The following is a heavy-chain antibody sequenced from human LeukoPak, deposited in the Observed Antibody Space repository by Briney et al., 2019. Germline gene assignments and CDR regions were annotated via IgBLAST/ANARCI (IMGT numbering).Heavy chain of an antibody. CDR3: ARGQGWCSGGSCYLYYFDY. Sequence: ASVKVSCKASGYTFTSYDINWVRQATGQGLGWMGWMNPNSGNTGYAQKFQGRVTMTRNTSISTAYMELSSLRSEDTAVYYCARGQGWCSGGSCYLYYFDYWGQGTLVTVSS. CDR1: GYTFTSYD. V-gene: IGHV1-8*01. CDR2: MNPNSGNT. D-gene: IGHD2-15*01. J-gene: IGHJ4*02.